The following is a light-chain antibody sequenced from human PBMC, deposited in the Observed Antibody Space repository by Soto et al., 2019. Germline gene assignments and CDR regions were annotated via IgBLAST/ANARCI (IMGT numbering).Light chain of an antibody. CDR2: DVS. V-gene: IGLV2-14*03. Sequence: SALTQPASVSGFPGQSITISCTGTSSDVGGYNYVSWYQQHPGKAPKLMIYDVSNRPSGVSNRFSGSKSGNTASLTISGLQAEDEADYYCSSFTTSSPLFGGGTQLTVL. J-gene: IGLJ2*01. CDR1: SSDVGGYNY. CDR3: SSFTTSSPL.